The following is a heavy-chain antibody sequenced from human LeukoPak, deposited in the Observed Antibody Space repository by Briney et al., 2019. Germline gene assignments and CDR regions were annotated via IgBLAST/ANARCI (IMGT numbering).Heavy chain of an antibody. CDR3: ARESAHSSGWYENYGMDV. J-gene: IGHJ6*02. CDR2: INHSGST. D-gene: IGHD6-19*01. V-gene: IGHV4-34*01. Sequence: SETLSLTCAVYGGSFSGYYWSWIRQPPGKGLEWIGEINHSGSTNYNPSLKSRVTISVDTSKNQFSLKLSSVTAADTAVYYCARESAHSSGWYENYGMDVWGQGTTVTVSS. CDR1: GGSFSGYY.